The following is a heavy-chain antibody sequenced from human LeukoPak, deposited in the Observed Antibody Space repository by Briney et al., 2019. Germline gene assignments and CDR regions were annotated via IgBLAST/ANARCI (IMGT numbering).Heavy chain of an antibody. D-gene: IGHD2/OR15-2a*01. CDR3: AKEIAFYDY. V-gene: IGHV3-64D*06. J-gene: IGHJ4*02. CDR1: GFTFSSYP. Sequence: GGSLRLSCSASGFTFSSYPMHWLRQAPGKGLAYVAAISSNGADTYYADSVKGRFTISRDNSKNTLYLQMSSLSPEDTAIYYCAKEIAFYDYWGQGTLVTVSS. CDR2: ISSNGADT.